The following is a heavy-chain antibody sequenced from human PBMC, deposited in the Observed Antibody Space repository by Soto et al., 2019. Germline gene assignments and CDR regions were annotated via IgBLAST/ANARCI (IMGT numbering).Heavy chain of an antibody. V-gene: IGHV3-53*01. CDR1: EFTVSSNY. J-gene: IGHJ4*02. CDR3: ARGSYRAFDY. CDR2: IYSGGAT. Sequence: EVQLVESGGGLIQPGGSLRLSGAASEFTVSSNYLSWVRQAPGKGLEWVSGIYSGGATYYADSVKGRFTFSRDNSKNTLYLQMNSLRVEDTAVYYCARGSYRAFDYWGQGTLVAVSS. D-gene: IGHD4-4*01.